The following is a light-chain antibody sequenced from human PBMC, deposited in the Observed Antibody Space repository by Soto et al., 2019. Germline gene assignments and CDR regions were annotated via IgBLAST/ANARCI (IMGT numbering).Light chain of an antibody. J-gene: IGLJ3*02. CDR1: SSNIGSNY. Sequence: QSALTQPPSSSGTPGQRVTISCSGSSSNIGSNYVYWYHQLPGTAPKILIYRNNLRPSGVPDRFSGSKSGTSASLAISGLRSEDEADYYCASWDDTLSAWVFGGGTQLTVL. CDR3: ASWDDTLSAWV. CDR2: RNN. V-gene: IGLV1-47*01.